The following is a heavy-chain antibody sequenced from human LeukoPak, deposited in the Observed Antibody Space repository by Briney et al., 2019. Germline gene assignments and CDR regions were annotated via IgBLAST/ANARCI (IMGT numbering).Heavy chain of an antibody. V-gene: IGHV4-4*07. D-gene: IGHD6-19*01. CDR3: ARGDRAVAGAWGWFDP. CDR2: IHASGST. J-gene: IGHJ5*02. CDR1: NGSISSYY. Sequence: SETLSLTRTVSNGSISSYYWSWIRQPAGKGLEWIGRIHASGSTNYNTSLKSRVTMSVDTPKNQFSLQLSSVTAADTAIYFCARGDRAVAGAWGWFDPWGQGTLVTVSS.